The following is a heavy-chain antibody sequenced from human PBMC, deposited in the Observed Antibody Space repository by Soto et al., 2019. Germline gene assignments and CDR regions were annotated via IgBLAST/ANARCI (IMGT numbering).Heavy chain of an antibody. CDR3: ARDRMAAAGTDRYYYYGMDV. D-gene: IGHD6-13*01. J-gene: IGHJ6*02. Sequence: SETLSLTCTVSCGAISSGDYYWSWIRQPPGKGLEWIGYIYYGGSTYYNPSPKSRVTISVDTSKNQFSLKLSSVTAADTAVYYCARDRMAAAGTDRYYYYGMDVWGQGTTVTVSS. V-gene: IGHV4-30-4*01. CDR2: IYYGGST. CDR1: CGAISSGDYY.